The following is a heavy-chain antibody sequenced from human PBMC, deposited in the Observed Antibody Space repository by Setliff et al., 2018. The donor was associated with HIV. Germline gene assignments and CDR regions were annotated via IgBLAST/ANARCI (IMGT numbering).Heavy chain of an antibody. CDR3: ARVAATRGDDAFDI. D-gene: IGHD6-13*01. V-gene: IGHV3-48*01. J-gene: IGHJ3*02. Sequence: GGSLRLSCAASGFTFSSYSMNWVRQAPGKGLEWVSYISSSSSTIYYADSVKGRFTISRDNAKNSLYLQMNSLRAEDTAVYYCARVAATRGDDAFDIWGRGTMVTVSS. CDR2: ISSSSSTI. CDR1: GFTFSSYS.